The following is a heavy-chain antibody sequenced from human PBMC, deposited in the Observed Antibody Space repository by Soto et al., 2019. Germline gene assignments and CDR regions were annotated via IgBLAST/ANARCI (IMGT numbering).Heavy chain of an antibody. CDR3: ARIAPHSGIFDY. D-gene: IGHD6-13*01. CDR2: INPSGGST. V-gene: IGHV1-46*01. Sequence: QVQLVQSGAEVKKPGASVKVSCKASGYTFTSYYMHWVRQAPGQGLEWMGIINPSGGSTSYEQKCQGRVTMTRDTSTSTVYMELSSLRSEDTAVYYCARIAPHSGIFDYWGQGTLVTVSS. J-gene: IGHJ4*02. CDR1: GYTFTSYY.